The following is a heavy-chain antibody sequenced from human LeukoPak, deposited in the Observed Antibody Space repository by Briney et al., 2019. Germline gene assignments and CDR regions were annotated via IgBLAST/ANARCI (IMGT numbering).Heavy chain of an antibody. CDR1: GDSINNNNYY. CDR3: ARITDRTIFGEIMHGFDI. J-gene: IGHJ3*02. D-gene: IGHD3-3*01. CDR2: IYYNGRT. Sequence: PSETLSLTCTVSGDSINNNNYYWGWLRQPPGKGLEWIVNIYYNGRTYYSPSLKSRGTISVDTSNNQFSLKLSSVTAADTAVYYCARITDRTIFGEIMHGFDIWGQGTPVTVSS. V-gene: IGHV4-39*01.